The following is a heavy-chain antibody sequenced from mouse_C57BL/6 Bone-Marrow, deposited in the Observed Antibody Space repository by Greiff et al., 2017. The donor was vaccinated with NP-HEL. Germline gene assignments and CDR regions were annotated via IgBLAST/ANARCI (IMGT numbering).Heavy chain of an antibody. CDR2: IDPSDSET. Sequence: QVQLQQPGAELVRPGSSVKLSCKASGYTFTSYWMHWVKQRPIQGLEWIGNIDPSDSETHYNQKFKDKATLTVDKSSSTAYMQLSSLTSEDSAVYYCARRGITTYYFDYWGQGTTLTVSS. V-gene: IGHV1-52*01. CDR1: GYTFTSYW. D-gene: IGHD2-4*01. J-gene: IGHJ2*01. CDR3: ARRGITTYYFDY.